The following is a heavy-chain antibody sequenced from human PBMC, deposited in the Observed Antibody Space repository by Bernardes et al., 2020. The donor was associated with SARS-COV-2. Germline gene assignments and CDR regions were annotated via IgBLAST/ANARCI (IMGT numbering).Heavy chain of an antibody. CDR1: GFTFSSYA. D-gene: IGHD3-3*01. CDR3: AKDPWYDFWSGYYFDY. Sequence: GSLRLSCAASGFTFSSYAMSWVRQAPGKGLEWVSAISGSGGSTYYADSVKGRFTISRDNSKNTLYLQMNSLRAEDTAVYYCAKDPWYDFWSGYYFDYWGQGTLVTVSS. CDR2: ISGSGGST. V-gene: IGHV3-23*01. J-gene: IGHJ4*02.